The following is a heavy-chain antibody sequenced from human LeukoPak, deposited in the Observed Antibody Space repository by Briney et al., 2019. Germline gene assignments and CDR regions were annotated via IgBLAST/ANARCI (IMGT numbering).Heavy chain of an antibody. V-gene: IGHV5-51*01. CDR1: GYSFTSYW. Sequence: GESLKISCKGSGYSFTSYWIGWVRQMPGKGLEWMGIIYPGDSDTRYSPSFQGQVTISADKSISTAYLQWSSLKASDTAMYYCARLKYSSGLLNAFDIWGQGTMVTVSS. D-gene: IGHD6-19*01. CDR3: ARLKYSSGLLNAFDI. J-gene: IGHJ3*02. CDR2: IYPGDSDT.